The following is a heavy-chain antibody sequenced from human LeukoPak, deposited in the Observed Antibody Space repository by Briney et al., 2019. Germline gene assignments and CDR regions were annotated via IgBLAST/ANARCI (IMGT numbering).Heavy chain of an antibody. CDR3: VIMHDYGDYGRHY. Sequence: GESLKISCKGSGYSFTSYWIGWVRQMPGKGLEWMGIIYPGDSDTRYSPSFQGQVTISADKSISTAYLQWSSLKAPDTAMYYCVIMHDYGDYGRHYWGQGTLVTVSS. CDR1: GYSFTSYW. D-gene: IGHD4-17*01. CDR2: IYPGDSDT. V-gene: IGHV5-51*01. J-gene: IGHJ4*02.